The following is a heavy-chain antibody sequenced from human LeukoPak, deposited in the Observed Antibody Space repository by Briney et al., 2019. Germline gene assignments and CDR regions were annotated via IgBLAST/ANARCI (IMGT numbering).Heavy chain of an antibody. CDR1: GYIFTNYW. V-gene: IGHV5-51*01. D-gene: IGHD3-22*01. CDR3: ARRGYYESIRYYPRYFDL. Sequence: GESLKISCKGFGYIFTNYWIGWVRQMPGKGLEWMGIIYPDDSDTRYSPSFQGQVTISADKSISTAYLQWSSLKASDTAMYYCARRGYYESIRYYPRYFDLWGRGTLVTVSS. CDR2: IYPDDSDT. J-gene: IGHJ2*01.